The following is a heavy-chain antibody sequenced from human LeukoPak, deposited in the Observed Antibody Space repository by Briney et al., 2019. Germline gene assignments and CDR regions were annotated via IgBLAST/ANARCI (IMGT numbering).Heavy chain of an antibody. CDR1: GGSISSGGYY. V-gene: IGHV4-31*03. D-gene: IGHD3-3*01. Sequence: SETLSLTCTVSGGSISSGGYYWRWLRQHPGKGLEWIGYIYYSGSTYYNPSLKSRVTISVDTSKNQFSLKLSSVTAADTAVYYCARAPESRRFGVVLNWGQGTLVTVSS. CDR3: ARAPESRRFGVVLN. J-gene: IGHJ4*02. CDR2: IYYSGST.